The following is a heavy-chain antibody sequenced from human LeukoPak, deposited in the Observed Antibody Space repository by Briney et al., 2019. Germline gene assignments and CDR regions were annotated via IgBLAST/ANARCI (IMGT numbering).Heavy chain of an antibody. CDR1: GGSISSGSYY. J-gene: IGHJ5*02. D-gene: IGHD6-6*01. V-gene: IGHV4-61*02. CDR2: IYTSGST. Sequence: SETLSLTCTVSGGSISSGSYYWSWIRQPAGKGLEWIGRIYTSGSTNYNPSLKSRVTISVDTSKNQFSLKLSSVTAADTAVYYCARGGTAGPIAARPSNWFDPWGQGTLVTVSS. CDR3: ARGGTAGPIAARPSNWFDP.